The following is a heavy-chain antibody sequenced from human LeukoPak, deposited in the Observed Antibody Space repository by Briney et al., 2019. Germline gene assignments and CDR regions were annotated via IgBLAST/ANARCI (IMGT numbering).Heavy chain of an antibody. Sequence: GGSLRLSCAASGFTFSSYWMHWVRQAPGKGLVWVSRINSDGSTTNYADSVKGRFTISRDNAKNTLYLQMNSLRAEDTAVYYCANLRRGYSYDMDVWSKGTTVTVSS. CDR2: INSDGSTT. J-gene: IGHJ6*04. D-gene: IGHD5-18*01. V-gene: IGHV3-74*01. CDR1: GFTFSSYW. CDR3: ANLRRGYSYDMDV.